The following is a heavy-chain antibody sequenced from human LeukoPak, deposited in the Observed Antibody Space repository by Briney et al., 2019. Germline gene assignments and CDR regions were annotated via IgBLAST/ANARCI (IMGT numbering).Heavy chain of an antibody. CDR3: AGISGYDWGFWFDP. Sequence: SVKVSCKASGFTFTSSAMQWVRQARGQRLEWIGWIVVGSGNTNYAQKFQERVTITRDMSTSTAYMELSSLRSEDTAVYHCAGISGYDWGFWFDPWGQGTLVTVSS. CDR2: IVVGSGNT. D-gene: IGHD5-12*01. J-gene: IGHJ5*02. V-gene: IGHV1-58*02. CDR1: GFTFTSSA.